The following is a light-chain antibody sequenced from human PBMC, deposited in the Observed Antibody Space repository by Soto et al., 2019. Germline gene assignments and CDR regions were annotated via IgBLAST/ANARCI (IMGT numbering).Light chain of an antibody. Sequence: EIVTTQSPATLSVSPGERATLSCRASQSVSSNLAWYQKKPGQAPRILIYGASTRATGIPARFSGSGSGTEFNLTISRLQSEDFAVYECQQYNNWSWTFGQGTKGDIK. CDR2: GAS. J-gene: IGKJ1*01. CDR3: QQYNNWSWT. V-gene: IGKV3-15*01. CDR1: QSVSSN.